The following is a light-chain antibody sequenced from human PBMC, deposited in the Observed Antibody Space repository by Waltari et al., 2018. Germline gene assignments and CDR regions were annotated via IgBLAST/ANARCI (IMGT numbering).Light chain of an antibody. CDR3: QQSYNTPYT. Sequence: DIQMTQSPSSLSASVGDRLTLTCRASQSINTFLNWYQQSPGKAPKLLIYAASSLQRGVPSRFSGFGSGTDFILTISSLQPEDFATYYCQQSYNTPYTFGQGTKLEI. J-gene: IGKJ2*01. V-gene: IGKV1-39*01. CDR1: QSINTF. CDR2: AAS.